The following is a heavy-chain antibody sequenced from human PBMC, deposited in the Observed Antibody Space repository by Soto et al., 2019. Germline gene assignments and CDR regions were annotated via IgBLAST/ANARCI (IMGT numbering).Heavy chain of an antibody. V-gene: IGHV1-18*01. CDR2: ISAYNGNT. Sequence: ASVKVSCKASGYTVTTYGISWVRQAPGQGLEWMGWISAYNGNTNYAQKLQGRVTITTNTSKNQFSLKLSSVTAADTAVYYCARGRGYCSSTSCYGPTYYYYYYMDVWGKGTTVTVSS. J-gene: IGHJ6*03. CDR3: ARGRGYCSSTSCYGPTYYYYYYMDV. CDR1: GYTVTTYG. D-gene: IGHD2-2*01.